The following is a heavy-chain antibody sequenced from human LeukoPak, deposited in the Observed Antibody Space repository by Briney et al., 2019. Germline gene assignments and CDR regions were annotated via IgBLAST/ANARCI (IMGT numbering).Heavy chain of an antibody. CDR1: GGSFSGYY. CDR2: INHSGST. J-gene: IGHJ5*02. CDR3: ARDYSASSDWFDP. D-gene: IGHD6-6*01. V-gene: IGHV4-34*01. Sequence: PSETLSLTCAVYGGSFSGYYWSWIRQPPGKGLEWIGEINHSGSTNYNPSLKSRVTISVDTSKNQFSLKLSSVTAADTAVYYCARDYSASSDWFDPWGQGTLVTVSS.